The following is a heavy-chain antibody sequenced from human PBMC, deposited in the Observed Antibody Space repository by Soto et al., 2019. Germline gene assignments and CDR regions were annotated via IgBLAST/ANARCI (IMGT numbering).Heavy chain of an antibody. D-gene: IGHD3-22*01. V-gene: IGHV3-33*01. CDR2: IWYDGSNK. Sequence: QVQLVESGGGVVQPGRSLRLSCAASGFTFSSYGMHWVRQAPGKGLEWVAVIWYDGSNKYYADSVKGRFTISRDNSKNTLYLQMNSQRAEDTAVYYCASDYYDSSGYYYLDYWGQGTLVTVSS. CDR1: GFTFSSYG. J-gene: IGHJ4*02. CDR3: ASDYYDSSGYYYLDY.